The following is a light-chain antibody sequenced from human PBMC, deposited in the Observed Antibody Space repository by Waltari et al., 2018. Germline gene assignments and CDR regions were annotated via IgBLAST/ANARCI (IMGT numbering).Light chain of an antibody. CDR2: GTS. CDR1: QRVGSSY. Sequence: EIVLTQSPGTLSLSPGERAPLSCRASQRVGSSYLAWYQQKPGQAPRLLIYGTSNRATGIPDRFSGSGSGTDFTLTISRLEPEDFAVYYCQQFGSSLWTFGQGTKVEIK. V-gene: IGKV3-20*01. J-gene: IGKJ1*01. CDR3: QQFGSSLWT.